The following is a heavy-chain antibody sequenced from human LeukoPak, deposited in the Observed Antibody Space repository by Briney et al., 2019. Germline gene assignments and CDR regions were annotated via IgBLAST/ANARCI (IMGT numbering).Heavy chain of an antibody. CDR1: GFSLSTSGVG. CDR2: IYWNDDN. D-gene: IGHD4-17*01. J-gene: IGHJ4*02. CDR3: AHYGDYRFMYYFDY. Sequence: SGPTLVKPTQTLTLTCTFSGFSLSTSGVGVGWIRQSPGKALEWLALIYWNDDNRYSPSLKSRLTITKDTSKNQVVLTMTNMDPVDTATYYCAHYGDYRFMYYFDYWGQGTLVTVSS. V-gene: IGHV2-5*01.